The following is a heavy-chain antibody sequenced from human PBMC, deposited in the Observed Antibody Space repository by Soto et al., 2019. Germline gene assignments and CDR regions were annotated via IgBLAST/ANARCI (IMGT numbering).Heavy chain of an antibody. Sequence: ASVKVSCKASGYSYSTYALHWVRQAPGQRLEWMGWINVDNGKTKYSQKLQGSVTITRDTSASTVYMELSSLRSEDTAVYYCAVGRGFCGGDCSDAFDIWG. V-gene: IGHV1-3*01. D-gene: IGHD2-21*02. CDR2: INVDNGKT. CDR3: AVGRGFCGGDCSDAFDI. J-gene: IGHJ3*02. CDR1: GYSYSTYA.